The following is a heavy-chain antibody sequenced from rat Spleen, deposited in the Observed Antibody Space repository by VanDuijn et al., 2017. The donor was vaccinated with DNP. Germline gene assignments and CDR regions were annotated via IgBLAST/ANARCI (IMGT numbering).Heavy chain of an antibody. V-gene: IGHV5-25*01. CDR1: GFTFSNSD. Sequence: EVQLEESGGGLVQPGRSMKLSCAASGFTFSNSDMAWVRQAPTKGLEWVASISTGGGTTYYRDSVKGRFTISRDNAKSTLDLQMDSLRSEDTATYYCATGTFAYWGQGTLVTVSS. CDR3: ATGTFAY. J-gene: IGHJ3*01. CDR2: ISTGGGTT.